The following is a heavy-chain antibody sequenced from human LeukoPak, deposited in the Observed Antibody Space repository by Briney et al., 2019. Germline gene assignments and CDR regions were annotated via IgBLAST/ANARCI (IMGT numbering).Heavy chain of an antibody. J-gene: IGHJ4*02. D-gene: IGHD2-2*01. CDR3: ARASSTLYADY. CDR1: GYSFTNYW. V-gene: IGHV5-10-1*01. CDR2: IDPSDSYT. Sequence: GESLNISCKGSGYSFTNYWISWVRQMPGKGLEWMGTIDPSDSYTSYSPSFQGHVTISADKSISTAYLQWSGLKASDSAIYYCARASSTLYADYWGQGTVVSVSS.